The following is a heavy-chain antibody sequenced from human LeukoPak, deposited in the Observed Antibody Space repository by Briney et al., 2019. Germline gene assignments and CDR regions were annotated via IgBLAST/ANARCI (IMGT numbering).Heavy chain of an antibody. CDR1: GFTFSSYG. CDR2: ISYDGSNK. J-gene: IGHJ6*02. CDR3: AKDWGTLRFLEWLPSAFPYYYYGMDV. V-gene: IGHV3-30*18. D-gene: IGHD3-3*01. Sequence: GGSLRLSCAASGFTFSSYGMHWVRQAPGKGPEWVAVISYDGSNKYYADSVKGRFTISRDNSKNTLYLQMNSLRAEDTAVYYCAKDWGTLRFLEWLPSAFPYYYYGMDVWGQGTTVTVSS.